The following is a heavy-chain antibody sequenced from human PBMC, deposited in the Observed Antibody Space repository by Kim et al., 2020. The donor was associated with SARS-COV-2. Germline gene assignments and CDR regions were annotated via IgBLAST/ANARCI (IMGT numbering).Heavy chain of an antibody. V-gene: IGHV4-59*08. Sequence: SETLSLTCTVSGGSISSYYWSWIRQPPGKGLEWIGYIYYSGSTNYNPSLKSRVTISVDTSKNQFSLKLSSVTAADTAVYYCARLIAVAGIIHYYGMDVWG. J-gene: IGHJ6*01. D-gene: IGHD6-19*01. CDR1: GGSISSYY. CDR3: ARLIAVAGIIHYYGMDV. CDR2: IYYSGST.